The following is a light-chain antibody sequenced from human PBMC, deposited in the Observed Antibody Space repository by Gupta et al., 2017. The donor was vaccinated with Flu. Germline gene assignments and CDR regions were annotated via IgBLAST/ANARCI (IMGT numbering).Light chain of an antibody. CDR3: QQSYSTPQT. CDR1: QSISSY. CDR2: AAS. V-gene: IGKV1-39*01. J-gene: IGKJ1*01. Sequence: DIQMTQSPSSLSASVGDRVTITCRASQSISSYLNWYQQKPGKAPKLLIEAASSLQSGVPSRFSGSGSGTDFTRTISSLQPEDFATYYCQQSYSTPQTFGQGTKVVIK.